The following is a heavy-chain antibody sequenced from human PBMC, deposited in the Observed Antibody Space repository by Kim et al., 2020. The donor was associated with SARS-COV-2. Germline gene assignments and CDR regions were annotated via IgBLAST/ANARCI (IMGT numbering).Heavy chain of an antibody. CDR3: ARTRGISSDCDW. V-gene: IGHV3-21*04. J-gene: IGHJ6*01. CDR1: GFTFSSYD. CDR2: IISDGNNK. Sequence: GGSLRLSCAASGFTFSSYDMNWVRQAPGKGLEWVAFIISDGNNKYYVDSVKGRFTISRDNSKNSLYLQMNSLRAEDTAVYYCARTRGISSDCDWWG. D-gene: IGHD2-21*02.